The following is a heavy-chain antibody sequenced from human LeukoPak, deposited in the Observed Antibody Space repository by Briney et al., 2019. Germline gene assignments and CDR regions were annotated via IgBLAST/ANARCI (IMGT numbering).Heavy chain of an antibody. Sequence: GGSLRLSCAASGFTFSNAWMSWVRQAPGKGLEWVGRIKSKTDGGTTDYAAPVKGRFTISRDDSKNTLYLQMNSLKTEDTAVYYCTTPSSMVTSFDYWGQGTLVTVSS. CDR3: TTPSSMVTSFDY. CDR2: IKSKTDGGTT. D-gene: IGHD5-18*01. V-gene: IGHV3-15*01. J-gene: IGHJ4*02. CDR1: GFTFSNAW.